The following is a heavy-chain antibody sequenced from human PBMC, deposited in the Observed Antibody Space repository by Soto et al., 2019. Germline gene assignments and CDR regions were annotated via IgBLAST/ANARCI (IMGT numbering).Heavy chain of an antibody. CDR2: IRSKANSYAT. J-gene: IGHJ6*02. V-gene: IGHV3-73*01. CDR3: TRQPGMVRGVKGYYGMDV. CDR1: GFTFSGSA. Sequence: GGSLRLSCAASGFTFSGSAMHWVRQASGKGLEWVGRIRSKANSYATAYAASVKGRFTISRDDSKNTAYLQTNSLKTEDTAVYYFTRQPGMVRGVKGYYGMDVWGQGTTVTVSS. D-gene: IGHD3-10*01.